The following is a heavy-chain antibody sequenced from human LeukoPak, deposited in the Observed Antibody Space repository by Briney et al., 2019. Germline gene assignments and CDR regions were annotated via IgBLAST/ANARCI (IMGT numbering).Heavy chain of an antibody. V-gene: IGHV3-30-3*01. D-gene: IGHD1-7*01. J-gene: IGHJ4*02. CDR2: ISYDGSNK. CDR1: GFTFSSYA. Sequence: GGSLRLSCAASGFTFSSYAMHWVGQAPGKGLEWVAVISYDGSNKYYADSVKGRFTISRDNSKNTLYLQMNSLRAEDTAVYYCARDARRENYGLFDYWGQGTLVTVSS. CDR3: ARDARRENYGLFDY.